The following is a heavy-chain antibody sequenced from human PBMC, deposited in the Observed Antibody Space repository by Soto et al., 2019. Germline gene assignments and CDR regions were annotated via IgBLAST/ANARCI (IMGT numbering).Heavy chain of an antibody. V-gene: IGHV1-18*01. D-gene: IGHD3-3*01. J-gene: IGHJ6*03. CDR1: GYTFTSYG. CDR2: ISAYNGNT. Sequence: GVSVKVSCKASGYTFTSYGICWARQSPGQGLEWMGWISAYNGNTNYAQKLQGRVTMTTDTSTSTAYMELRSLRSDDTAVYYCARDHYDFWSGPSRDYYMDVWGKGTTVTVSS. CDR3: ARDHYDFWSGPSRDYYMDV.